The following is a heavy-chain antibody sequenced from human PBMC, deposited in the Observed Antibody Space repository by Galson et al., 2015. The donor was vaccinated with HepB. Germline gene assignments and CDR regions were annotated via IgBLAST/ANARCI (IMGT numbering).Heavy chain of an antibody. CDR1: GFTFSSYG. CDR2: ISYDGSNK. D-gene: IGHD2-2*01. V-gene: IGHV3-30*18. CDR3: AKDAKPFYCSSTSCYAWYYYYGMDV. Sequence: SLRLSCAASGFTFSSYGMHWVRQAPGKGLEWVAVISYDGSNKYYADSVKGRFTISRDNSKNTLYLQMNSLRAEDTAVYYCAKDAKPFYCSSTSCYAWYYYYGMDVWGQGTTVTVSS. J-gene: IGHJ6*02.